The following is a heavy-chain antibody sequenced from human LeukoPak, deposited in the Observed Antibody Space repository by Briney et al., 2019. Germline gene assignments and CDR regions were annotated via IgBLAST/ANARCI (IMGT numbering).Heavy chain of an antibody. D-gene: IGHD3-22*01. CDR2: INHSGST. CDR3: ARGYHYYDSSGYYYGRGVDYFDY. Sequence: SETLSLTCAVYGGSFSGYYWSWIRQPPGKGLEWIGEINHSGSTNYNPSLKSRVTLSVDTSKNQFSLKLSSVTAADTAVYYCARGYHYYDSSGYYYGRGVDYFDYWGQGTLVTVSS. CDR1: GGSFSGYY. V-gene: IGHV4-34*01. J-gene: IGHJ4*02.